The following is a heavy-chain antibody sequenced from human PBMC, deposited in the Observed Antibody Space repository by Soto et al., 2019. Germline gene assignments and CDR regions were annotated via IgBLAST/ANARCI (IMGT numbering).Heavy chain of an antibody. CDR3: ARESRFLEWLSLNWFDP. V-gene: IGHV3-48*02. Sequence: GGSLRLSCAASGFTFSSYSMNWVRQAPGKGLEWVSYISSSSSTIYYADSVKGRFTISRDNAKNSLYLQMNSLRDEDPAVYYCARESRFLEWLSLNWFDPWGQGTLVTVSS. CDR2: ISSSSSTI. D-gene: IGHD3-3*01. J-gene: IGHJ5*02. CDR1: GFTFSSYS.